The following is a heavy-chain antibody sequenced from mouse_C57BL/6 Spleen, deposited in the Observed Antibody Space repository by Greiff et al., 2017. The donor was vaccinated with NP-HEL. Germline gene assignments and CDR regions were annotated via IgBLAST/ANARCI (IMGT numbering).Heavy chain of an antibody. J-gene: IGHJ1*03. V-gene: IGHV1-52*01. CDR1: GYTFTSYW. D-gene: IGHD2-13*01. CDR2: IDPSDSET. CDR3: ARGDYWYFDV. Sequence: QVQLQQPGAELVRPGSSVKLSCKASGYTFTSYWMHWVKQRPIQGLEWIGNIDPSDSETHYNQKFKDKATLTVDKSSSTAYMQLSSLTSEDSSVYYCARGDYWYFDVWGTGTTVTVSS.